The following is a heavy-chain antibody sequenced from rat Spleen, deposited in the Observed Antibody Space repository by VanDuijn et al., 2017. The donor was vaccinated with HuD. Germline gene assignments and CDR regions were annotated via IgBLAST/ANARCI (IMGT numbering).Heavy chain of an antibody. Sequence: EVQLVESGGGLVQPGRSLKLSCAASGFTFSDYYMAWVRQAPTKGLEWVATITNSGGTIYYSDSVKGRFTISRDNAQNTLYLQMSSLRSEDTATYYCTRGYAHYWGQGVMVTVSS. CDR3: TRGYAHY. V-gene: IGHV5-29*01. D-gene: IGHD1-12*03. CDR2: ITNSGGTI. J-gene: IGHJ2*01. CDR1: GFTFSDYY.